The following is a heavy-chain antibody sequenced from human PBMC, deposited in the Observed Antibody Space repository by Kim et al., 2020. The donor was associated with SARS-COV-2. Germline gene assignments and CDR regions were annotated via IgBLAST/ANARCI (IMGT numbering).Heavy chain of an antibody. D-gene: IGHD3-22*01. Sequence: GGSLRLSCAASGFTFDDYAMHWVRQAPGKGLEWVSGISWNSGSIGYADSVKGRFTISRDNAKNSLYLQMNSLRAEDTALYYCAKEPDSSGYYDYWGQGTL. V-gene: IGHV3-9*01. CDR2: ISWNSGSI. CDR1: GFTFDDYA. J-gene: IGHJ4*02. CDR3: AKEPDSSGYYDY.